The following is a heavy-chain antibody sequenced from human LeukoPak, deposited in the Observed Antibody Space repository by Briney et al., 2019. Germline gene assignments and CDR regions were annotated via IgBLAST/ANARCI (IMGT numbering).Heavy chain of an antibody. J-gene: IGHJ4*02. V-gene: IGHV3-23*01. CDR1: KFTFVNYA. Sequence: GGSLRLPCAASKFTFVNYAMSWVRQAPGKGLEWVSTISGSGDATYYADSVKGRFTISRDNSKSTLYLQMNSPRAEDTAVYYCAKDPGIQLWPYYFDYWGQGTLVTVSS. CDR3: AKDPGIQLWPYYFDY. D-gene: IGHD5-18*01. CDR2: ISGSGDAT.